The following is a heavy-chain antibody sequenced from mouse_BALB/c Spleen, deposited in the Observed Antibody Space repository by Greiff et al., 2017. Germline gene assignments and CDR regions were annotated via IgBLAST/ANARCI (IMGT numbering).Heavy chain of an antibody. CDR1: GFTFSSYG. D-gene: IGHD2-1*01. J-gene: IGHJ2*01. V-gene: IGHV5-6*01. CDR3: ARGNYGEN. CDR2: ISSGGSYT. Sequence: EVKLMESGGDLVKPGGSLKLSCAASGFTFSSYGMSWVRQTPDKRLEWVATISSGGSYTYYPDSVKGRFTISRDNAKNTLYLQMSSLKSEDTAMYYCARGNYGENWGQGTTLTVSS.